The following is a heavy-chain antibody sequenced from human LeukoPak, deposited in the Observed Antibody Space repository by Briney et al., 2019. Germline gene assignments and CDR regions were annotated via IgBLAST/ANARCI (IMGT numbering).Heavy chain of an antibody. CDR3: ARASGGVANEFFAIYYYYYYMDV. V-gene: IGHV4-61*02. J-gene: IGHJ6*03. D-gene: IGHD3-16*01. CDR2: IYTSGST. Sequence: SQTLSLTCTVSGGSISSGSYYWSRIRQPDGKGLEWIGRIYTSGSTNYNPSLKRRVTISVETNKNQYSQKLSSVTAEDPALYCCARASGGVANEFFAIYYYYYYMDVWGKGTTVTVSS. CDR1: GGSISSGSYY.